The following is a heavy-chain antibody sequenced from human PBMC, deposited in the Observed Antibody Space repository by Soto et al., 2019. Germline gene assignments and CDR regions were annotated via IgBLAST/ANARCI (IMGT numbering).Heavy chain of an antibody. Sequence: SETLAFSWTFSGGSIRSYFWSLIRPPPGKGLEWIGYIYYSGSTNYNPSLKSRVTISVDTSKNQFSLKLSSVTAADMAVYYCARGVVPVPYYYYYYMDVWGKGTTVTVSS. J-gene: IGHJ6*03. CDR3: ARGVVPVPYYYYYYMDV. V-gene: IGHV4-59*01. CDR2: IYYSGST. D-gene: IGHD2-2*01. CDR1: GGSIRSYF.